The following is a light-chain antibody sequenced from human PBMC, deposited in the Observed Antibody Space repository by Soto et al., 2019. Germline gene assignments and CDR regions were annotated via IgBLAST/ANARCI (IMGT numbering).Light chain of an antibody. CDR1: NIGSKS. V-gene: IGLV3-21*02. J-gene: IGLJ2*01. CDR3: QVWDSSSDHPVV. Sequence: SYELTQPPSVSVAPGQTARIPCGGNNIGSKSVHWYQQKPGQDPVLVVYDDSDRPSGIPERFSGSNSGNTATLTISRVEAGDEADYYCQVWDSSSDHPVVFGGGTKVTVL. CDR2: DDS.